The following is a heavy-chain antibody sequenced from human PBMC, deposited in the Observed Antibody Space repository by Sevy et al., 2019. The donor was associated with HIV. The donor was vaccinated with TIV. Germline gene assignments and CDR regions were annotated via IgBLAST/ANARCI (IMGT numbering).Heavy chain of an antibody. Sequence: GGSLRLSCAASGFTFSSYAMHWVRQAPGKGLEWVVLISYDGSNKYYADSVKGRFTISRDNSKNTLYLQMNSLRTEDTAVYYCARDRGSGKNVFFDYWGQGTLVTVSS. CDR3: ARDRGSGKNVFFDY. CDR1: GFTFSSYA. J-gene: IGHJ4*02. V-gene: IGHV3-30-3*01. CDR2: ISYDGSNK. D-gene: IGHD3-10*01.